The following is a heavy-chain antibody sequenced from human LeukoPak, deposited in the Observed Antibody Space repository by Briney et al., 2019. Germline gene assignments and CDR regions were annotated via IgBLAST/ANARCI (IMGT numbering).Heavy chain of an antibody. Sequence: ASVKVSCKASRYTFTGYYMHWVRQAPGQGLEWMGWINPNSGGTNDAQKFQGRVTMTRDTSISTAYMELSWLRSDDTAVYYCARPRRSSSWYFRGTDYFDYWGQGTLVTVSS. CDR3: ARPRRSSSWYFRGTDYFDY. J-gene: IGHJ4*02. CDR2: INPNSGGT. V-gene: IGHV1-2*02. D-gene: IGHD6-13*01. CDR1: RYTFTGYY.